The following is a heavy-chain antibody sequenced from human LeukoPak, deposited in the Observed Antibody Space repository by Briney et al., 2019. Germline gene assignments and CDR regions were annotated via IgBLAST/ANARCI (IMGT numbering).Heavy chain of an antibody. D-gene: IGHD3-10*01. V-gene: IGHV3-66*01. Sequence: PSETLSLTCAVSGGSISSSNYMSWVRQAPGKGLEWVSVIYSGGSTYYADSVKGRFTISRDNSRNTLYLQMNSLRAEDTAVYYCARAVRYYGSGSYYNPPHYYYMDVWGKGTTVTISS. CDR3: ARAVRYYGSGSYYNPPHYYYMDV. CDR1: GGSISSSNY. J-gene: IGHJ6*03. CDR2: IYSGGST.